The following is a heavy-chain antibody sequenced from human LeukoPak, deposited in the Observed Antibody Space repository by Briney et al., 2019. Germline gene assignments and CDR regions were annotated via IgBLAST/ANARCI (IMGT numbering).Heavy chain of an antibody. Sequence: SQTLSLTCAISGDSVSSNSAAWNWIRQSPSRGLEWLGGTYYRSKWYNDYAVSVKSRITINPDTSKNQFSLQLNSVTPEDTAVYYCARAPDYYDSSGYYLYYFDYWGQGTLVTVSS. CDR1: GDSVSSNSAA. D-gene: IGHD3-22*01. J-gene: IGHJ4*02. CDR2: TYYRSKWYN. V-gene: IGHV6-1*01. CDR3: ARAPDYYDSSGYYLYYFDY.